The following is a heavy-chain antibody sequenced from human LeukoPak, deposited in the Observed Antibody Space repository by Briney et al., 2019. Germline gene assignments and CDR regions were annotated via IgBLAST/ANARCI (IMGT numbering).Heavy chain of an antibody. J-gene: IGHJ6*04. Sequence: AGGSLKLSCAASGFTFSSYGMHWVRQAPGKGLEWVAVIWYDGSNKYYADSVKGRFTISRDNSKNTLYLQMNSLRAEDTAVYYCARDVSGMDVWGKGTTVTVSS. CDR1: GFTFSSYG. CDR2: IWYDGSNK. V-gene: IGHV3-33*01. D-gene: IGHD5/OR15-5a*01. CDR3: ARDVSGMDV.